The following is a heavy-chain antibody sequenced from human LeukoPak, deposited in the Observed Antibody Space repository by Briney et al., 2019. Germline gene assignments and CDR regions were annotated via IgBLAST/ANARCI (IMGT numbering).Heavy chain of an antibody. CDR1: GYTFTGYY. CDR3: ARATPDIVVVVAATYYFDY. J-gene: IGHJ4*02. D-gene: IGHD2-15*01. Sequence: ASVTVSCKASGYTFTGYYMHWVRQAPGQGLEWMGWINPNSGGTNYAQKFQGWVTMTRDTSISTAYMELSRLRSDDTAVYYCARATPDIVVVVAATYYFDYWGQGTLVTVSS. CDR2: INPNSGGT. V-gene: IGHV1-2*04.